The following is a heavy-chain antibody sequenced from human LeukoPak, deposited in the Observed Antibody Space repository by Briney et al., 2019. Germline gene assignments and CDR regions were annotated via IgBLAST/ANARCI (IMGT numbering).Heavy chain of an antibody. CDR3: ARHRRYYYGSGSFNWFDP. CDR1: GGSFSGYY. J-gene: IGHJ5*02. V-gene: IGHV4-34*01. Sequence: KSSETLSLTCAVYGGSFSGYYWSWIRQPPGKGLEWIGEINHSGSTNYNPSLKSRVTISVDTSKNQFSLKLSSVTAADTAVYYCARHRRYYYGSGSFNWFDPWGQGTLVTVSS. D-gene: IGHD3-10*01. CDR2: INHSGST.